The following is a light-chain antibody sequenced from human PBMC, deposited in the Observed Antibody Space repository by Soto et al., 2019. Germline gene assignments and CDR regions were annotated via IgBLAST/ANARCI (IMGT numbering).Light chain of an antibody. CDR1: QGIRID. CDR2: AAC. V-gene: IGKV1-39*01. CDR3: QQTHSTLPIT. J-gene: IGKJ5*01. Sequence: DIQLTQSPSTLSASVGDRVTITCRASQGIRIDLGWYQQKPGKAPKLLIDAACSLQSGVPSRFSGSGSGTDFTLTISSLQPEDFATYYCQQTHSTLPITFGQGTRLEI.